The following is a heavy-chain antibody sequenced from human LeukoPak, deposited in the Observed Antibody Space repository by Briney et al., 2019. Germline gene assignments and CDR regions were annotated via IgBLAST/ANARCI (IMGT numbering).Heavy chain of an antibody. CDR3: ARDHNYDFWSGYYIGYYYYYMDV. V-gene: IGHV1-18*01. J-gene: IGHJ6*03. CDR2: ISAYNGNT. D-gene: IGHD3-3*01. Sequence: ASVKVSCKASGYTFTSYGISWVRQAPGQGLEWMGWISAYNGNTNYAQKLQGRVTMTTDTSTSTAYMELRSLRSDDTAVYYCARDHNYDFWSGYYIGYYYYYMDVWGKGITVTVSS. CDR1: GYTFTSYG.